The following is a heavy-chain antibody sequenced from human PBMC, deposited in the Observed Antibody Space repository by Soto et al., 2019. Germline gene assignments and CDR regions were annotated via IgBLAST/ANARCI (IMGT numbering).Heavy chain of an antibody. CDR3: ARVVQYQLLDYYYYYMDV. Sequence: ASVKVSCKASGYTFTSYGISWVRQAPGQGLEWMGWISAYNGNTNYAQKLQGRVTMTTDTSTSTAYMELRSLRSDDTAVYYCARVVQYQLLDYYYYYMDVWGKGTTVTVSS. J-gene: IGHJ6*03. D-gene: IGHD2-2*01. CDR2: ISAYNGNT. V-gene: IGHV1-18*01. CDR1: GYTFTSYG.